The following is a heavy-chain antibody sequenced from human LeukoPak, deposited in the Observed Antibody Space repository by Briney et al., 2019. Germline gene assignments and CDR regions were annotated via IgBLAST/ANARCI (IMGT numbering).Heavy chain of an antibody. CDR1: GGSFSSSYY. D-gene: IGHD6-6*01. CDR2: IYLSGST. V-gene: IGHV4-39*07. CDR3: ARWSGSVTARNYYYYMDV. J-gene: IGHJ6*03. Sequence: RPSETLSLTCTVSGGSFSSSYYWGWIRQPPGKGLEWIGNIYLSGSTYYNPSHKSRVTISIDTSKSQFSLRLTGVTAADTAMYYCARWSGSVTARNYYYYMDVWGEGTTVTVSS.